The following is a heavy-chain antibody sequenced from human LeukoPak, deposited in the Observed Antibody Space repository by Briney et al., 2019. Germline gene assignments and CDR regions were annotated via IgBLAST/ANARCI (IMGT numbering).Heavy chain of an antibody. Sequence: SGPTLVKPTQTLTLTRTFSGFSLSTSGVGVGWIRQPPGKALEWLALIYWNDDKRYSPSLKSRPTITKDTSKNQVVLTITNMDPVDTATYYCAHSSMVRGVVFTYWGQGTLVTVSS. CDR3: AHSSMVRGVVFTY. CDR2: IYWNDDK. V-gene: IGHV2-5*01. CDR1: GFSLSTSGVG. J-gene: IGHJ4*02. D-gene: IGHD3-10*01.